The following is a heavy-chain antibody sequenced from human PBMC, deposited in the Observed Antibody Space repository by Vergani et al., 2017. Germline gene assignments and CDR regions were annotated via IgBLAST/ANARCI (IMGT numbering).Heavy chain of an antibody. CDR3: ARKVVRQQYSYDYGMDV. J-gene: IGHJ6*02. CDR1: GFTFSSYG. V-gene: IGHV3-30*03. Sequence: VQLVESGGGLVQPGGSLRLSCAASGFTFSSYGMHWVRQAPGKGLEWVAVISYDGSNKYYADSVKGRFTISRDNSKNTLYLQMNSLRAEDTAVYYCARKVVRQQYSYDYGMDVWGQGTTVTVSS. D-gene: IGHD6-13*01. CDR2: ISYDGSNK.